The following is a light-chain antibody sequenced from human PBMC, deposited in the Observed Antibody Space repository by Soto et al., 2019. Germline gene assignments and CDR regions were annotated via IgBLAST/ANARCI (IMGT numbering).Light chain of an antibody. CDR2: QDS. Sequence: SYELTQPPSVSVSPGQTASITCPGDKLGDKYACWYQQKPAQSPVLVIYQDSKRPSGIPGRFSGSNSGNTATLTISGTQAMDEGDYYCQAWDSSTGMVFGVGTKLTVL. V-gene: IGLV3-1*01. CDR3: QAWDSSTGMV. J-gene: IGLJ2*01. CDR1: KLGDKY.